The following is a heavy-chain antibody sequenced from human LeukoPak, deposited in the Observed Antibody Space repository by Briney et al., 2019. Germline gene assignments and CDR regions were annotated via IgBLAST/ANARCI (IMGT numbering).Heavy chain of an antibody. CDR2: VYYSGRT. V-gene: IGHV4-59*08. D-gene: IGHD5-18*01. Sequence: SETLSLTCTVSGVXIRSYYCSWIRQPPGKGLEWIGYVYYSGRTNYNPSLRSRVTISADTSKNQFSLKMTSVTAADTAVYYCATSRVDTSLNDWGQGTLVTVSS. J-gene: IGHJ4*02. CDR3: ATSRVDTSLND. CDR1: GVXIRSYY.